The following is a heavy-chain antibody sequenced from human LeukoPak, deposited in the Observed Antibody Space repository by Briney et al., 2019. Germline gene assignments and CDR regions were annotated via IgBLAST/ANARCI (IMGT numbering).Heavy chain of an antibody. J-gene: IGHJ5*02. D-gene: IGHD4-11*01. CDR1: GFTFSDYA. Sequence: GGSLRLSCAASGFTFSDYATSWVRQAPGKGLEWVASISASSASTFYADPVKGRFTISRDNSKNTLYLQMNSLTAEDTALYYCAKHTSYSSFNWFDPWGQGTLVTVSS. CDR3: AKHTSYSSFNWFDP. V-gene: IGHV3-23*01. CDR2: ISASSAST.